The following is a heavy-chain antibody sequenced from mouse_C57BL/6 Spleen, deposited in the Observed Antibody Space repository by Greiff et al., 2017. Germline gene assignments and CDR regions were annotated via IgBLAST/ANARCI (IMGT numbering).Heavy chain of an antibody. CDR3: ARETPAY. V-gene: IGHV1-80*01. CDR1: GYAFSSYW. CDR2: IYPGDGDT. J-gene: IGHJ3*01. Sequence: VQLKEPGAELVKPGASVKISCKASGYAFSSYWMNWVKQRPGKGLEWIGQIYPGDGDTNYNGKFKGKATLTADKSSSTAYMQISSLTSEDVSFYFLARETPAYWGQGTLVTVSA.